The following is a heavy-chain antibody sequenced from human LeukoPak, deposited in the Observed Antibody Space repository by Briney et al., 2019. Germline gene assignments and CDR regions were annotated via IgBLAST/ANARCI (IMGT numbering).Heavy chain of an antibody. D-gene: IGHD1-26*01. J-gene: IGHJ4*02. CDR1: GFTFSSYG. CDR3: ARGNYGIYFFPVDY. Sequence: GGSLRLSCTASGFTFSSYGMYWVRQAPGQGLEWLAVIWHDGSNEYYADSVKGRFTISRDNSKNTLYLQMNSLRAEDTAVYYCARGNYGIYFFPVDYWGQGTLVTVSS. V-gene: IGHV3-33*07. CDR2: IWHDGSNE.